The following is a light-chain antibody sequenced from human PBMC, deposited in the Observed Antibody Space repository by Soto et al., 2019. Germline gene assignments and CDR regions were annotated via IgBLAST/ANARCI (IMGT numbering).Light chain of an antibody. CDR1: QSVSSSY. J-gene: IGKJ2*01. V-gene: IGKV3-20*01. CDR2: GAS. Sequence: EIVLTQSPGTLSLSPGERATLSCRASQSVSSSYLAWYQQKPGQAPRLLIYGASSRATGIPDRFSGSGSGTDFTLTISRLEPEDFAMYYCKPYGSSPQYTFGQGTKLEIK. CDR3: KPYGSSPQYT.